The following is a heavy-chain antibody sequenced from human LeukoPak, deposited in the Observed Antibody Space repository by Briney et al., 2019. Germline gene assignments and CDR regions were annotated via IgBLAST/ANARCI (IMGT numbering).Heavy chain of an antibody. CDR2: IYYSGST. D-gene: IGHD1-26*01. Sequence: SETLSLTCTVSGGSISSYYWSWIRQPPGKGLEWIGYIYYSGSTNYNPSLKSRVTISVDTSKNQFSLKLSSVTAADTAVYYCARVVSGSYYYYGMDAWGQGTTVTVSS. J-gene: IGHJ6*02. CDR1: GGSISSYY. CDR3: ARVVSGSYYYYGMDA. V-gene: IGHV4-59*01.